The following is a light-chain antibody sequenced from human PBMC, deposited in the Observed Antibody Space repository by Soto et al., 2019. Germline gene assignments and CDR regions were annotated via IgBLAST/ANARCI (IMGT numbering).Light chain of an antibody. CDR2: GAS. CDR3: QQYGSSSIT. CDR1: QSVGSNH. Sequence: ENVLTQSPGTLSLSPGERATLSCWASQSVGSNHLAWYQQKPGQAPRLLIYGASSRATGIPNRVSGSGSGTDFTLTISRLEPEDFAVYYCQQYGSSSITFGQGTRLEIK. V-gene: IGKV3-20*01. J-gene: IGKJ5*01.